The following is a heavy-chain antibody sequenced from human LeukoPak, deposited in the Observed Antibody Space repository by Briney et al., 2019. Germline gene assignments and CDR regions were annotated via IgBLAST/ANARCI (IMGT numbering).Heavy chain of an antibody. CDR3: VVDSSGHKAVV. J-gene: IGHJ4*02. CDR2: IIPIFGTA. V-gene: IGHV1-69*13. D-gene: IGHD3-22*01. CDR1: GGTFSSYA. Sequence: SVKVSCKASGGTFSSYAISWERQAPGQWLEWMGGIIPIFGTANYAQKFQGRVTITADESTSTAYMELSSLRSEDTAVYYCVVDSSGHKAVVWGQGTLVTVSS.